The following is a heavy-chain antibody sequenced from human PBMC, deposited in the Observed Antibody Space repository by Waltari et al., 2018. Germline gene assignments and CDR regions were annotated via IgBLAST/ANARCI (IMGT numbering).Heavy chain of an antibody. CDR3: VRENIAAAGLES. CDR1: GFLLSPYG. CDR2: INSDGSST. Sequence: EVQLVESGGGLVQPGGSLRLSCVASGFLLSPYGMGWVRQAPGKGLVWVSRINSDGSSTTYADSVKGRFTISRDNAKNTLYLHMSSLRAEDTAVYYCVRENIAAAGLESWGQGTLVTVSS. J-gene: IGHJ4*02. V-gene: IGHV3-74*01. D-gene: IGHD6-13*01.